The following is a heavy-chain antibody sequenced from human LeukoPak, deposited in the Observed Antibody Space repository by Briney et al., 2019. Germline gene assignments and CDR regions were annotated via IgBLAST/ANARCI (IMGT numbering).Heavy chain of an antibody. CDR1: GYAFTGYY. V-gene: IGHV1-2*06. J-gene: IGHJ5*02. Sequence: ASVKVSCKASGYAFTGYYIHWVRQAPGQGLEWMGRINPNSGGTNYAQKFQGRVTMTRDTFISTAYMELSRLTSDDTAVYYCAREPMVRDFNWFDPWGQGTLVTVST. CDR3: AREPMVRDFNWFDP. CDR2: INPNSGGT. D-gene: IGHD3-10*01.